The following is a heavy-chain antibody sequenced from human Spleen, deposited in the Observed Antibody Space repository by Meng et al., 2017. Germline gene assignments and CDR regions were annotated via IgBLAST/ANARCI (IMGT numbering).Heavy chain of an antibody. CDR3: LRGSGGSV. D-gene: IGHD3-10*01. J-gene: IGHJ4*02. Sequence: QVQLQESGPGLVKPSGTLSLTCDVFGGSISNDQWWSWVRQPPGKGLEWIGEIYHSGRTNYNPSVKSRVSMSVDKSQNQFSLKLSSVAAADTAVYYCLRGSGGSVWGQGTLVTVSS. V-gene: IGHV4-4*02. CDR1: GGSISNDQW. CDR2: IYHSGRT.